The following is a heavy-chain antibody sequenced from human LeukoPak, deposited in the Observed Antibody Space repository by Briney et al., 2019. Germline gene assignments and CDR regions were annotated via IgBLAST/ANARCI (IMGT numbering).Heavy chain of an antibody. CDR3: AKWGDFDILTGYYVSDF. J-gene: IGHJ4*02. V-gene: IGHV3-23*01. CDR2: VTGRGGST. D-gene: IGHD3-9*01. Sequence: GGSLRLSCVASGFTFSNYAMSWVRQAPGKRLEWVSAVTGRGGSTYYADSVKGRFTISRDNSRNTLFLQMNSLRAEDTAIYYCAKWGDFDILTGYYVSDFWGQGTLVTVSS. CDR1: GFTFSNYA.